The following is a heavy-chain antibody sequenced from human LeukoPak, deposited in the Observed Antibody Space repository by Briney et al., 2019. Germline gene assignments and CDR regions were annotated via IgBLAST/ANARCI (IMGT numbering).Heavy chain of an antibody. CDR1: GYTFTGYY. V-gene: IGHV1-2*06. CDR2: IHPNSGGT. D-gene: IGHD3-22*01. Sequence: ASVKVSCKASGYTFTGYYMHWVRQAPGQGLEWMGRIHPNSGGTNYAQKFQGRVTMTRDTSISTAYMELSRLRSDDTAVYYCARGTPYDRSGYYPDYWGQGTLVTVSS. J-gene: IGHJ4*02. CDR3: ARGTPYDRSGYYPDY.